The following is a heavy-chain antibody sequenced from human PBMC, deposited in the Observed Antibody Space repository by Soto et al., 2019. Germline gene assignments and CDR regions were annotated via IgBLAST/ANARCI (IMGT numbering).Heavy chain of an antibody. CDR3: AREKTTFYYGSGSPDASDY. CDR1: GYTFTNFG. V-gene: IGHV1-18*01. D-gene: IGHD3-10*01. J-gene: IGHJ4*02. CDR2: ISTYSGNT. Sequence: QVQLVQSGAEVKKPGASVKVSCKASGYTFTNFGINWVRQAPGQGLEWMGWISTYSGNTNYAQVLQGRVTLTTDTFTSTAYMELRSLRSDDTAVYYCAREKTTFYYGSGSPDASDYWGQGTLVTVSS.